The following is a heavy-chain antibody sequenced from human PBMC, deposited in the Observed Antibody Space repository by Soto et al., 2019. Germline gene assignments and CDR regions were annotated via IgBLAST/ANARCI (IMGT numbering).Heavy chain of an antibody. Sequence: GGSLRLSCAASGFTFSSYGMHWVRQAPGKGLEWVAVISYDGSNKYYADSVKGRFTISRDNSKNTLYLQMNSLRAEDTAVYYCAKEGYYGYYFDYWGQGTLVTVSS. CDR1: GFTFSSYG. CDR3: AKEGYYGYYFDY. CDR2: ISYDGSNK. J-gene: IGHJ4*02. V-gene: IGHV3-30*18. D-gene: IGHD3-22*01.